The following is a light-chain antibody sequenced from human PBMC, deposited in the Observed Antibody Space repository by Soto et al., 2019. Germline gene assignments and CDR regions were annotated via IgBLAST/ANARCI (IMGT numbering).Light chain of an antibody. J-gene: IGKJ5*01. Sequence: DIQMTQSPSSLSASIGDRVTITCRTNQSINTYLNWYQQKLGKAPRLLIFSASYLESGIPSRFSGSGSGTDVTLTINSLQPEDFATYYCQQTYDALPITFGQGTRLEIK. CDR3: QQTYDALPIT. V-gene: IGKV1-39*01. CDR1: QSINTY. CDR2: SAS.